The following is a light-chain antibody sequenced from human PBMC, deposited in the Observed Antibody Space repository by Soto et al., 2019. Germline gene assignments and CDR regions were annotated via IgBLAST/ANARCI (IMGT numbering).Light chain of an antibody. CDR3: CSYAGGTAVV. CDR2: EVT. J-gene: IGLJ2*01. CDR1: SSDVGSFNL. Sequence: QSALTQPASVSGSPGQSITISFTGTSSDVGSFNLVSWYQQHPGKAPKRMIYEVTKRPSGVSNRLSGSKSGNTASLTISGLQAEDEADYYCCSYAGGTAVVFGGGTKLTVL. V-gene: IGLV2-23*02.